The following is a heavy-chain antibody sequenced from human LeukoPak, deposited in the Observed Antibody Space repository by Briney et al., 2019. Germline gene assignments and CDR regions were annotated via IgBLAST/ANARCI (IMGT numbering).Heavy chain of an antibody. CDR1: GFTFSSYD. J-gene: IGHJ4*02. D-gene: IGHD1-1*01. CDR2: IGTAGDT. Sequence: PGGSLRLSCAASGFTFSSYDMHWVRQATGKGLEWVSAIGTAGDTYYPGSVKGRFTISRENAKNSLYLQMNSLRAGDTAVYYCARESTTGTWDYWGQGTLVTVSS. CDR3: ARESTTGTWDY. V-gene: IGHV3-13*01.